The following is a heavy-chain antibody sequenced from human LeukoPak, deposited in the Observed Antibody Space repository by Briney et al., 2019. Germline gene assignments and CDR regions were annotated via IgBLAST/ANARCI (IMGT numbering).Heavy chain of an antibody. J-gene: IGHJ6*02. CDR1: GYTFINYY. Sequence: ASVKVSCRASGYTFINYYMHWVRQAPGQGLEWMGWINPKSDGTNYSQKLQGRVTLTRDTSINTVYMELSNLRSDDTAVYYCARVVGELLHSYYYYAMDVWGQGTTVTVSS. V-gene: IGHV1-2*02. D-gene: IGHD3-10*01. CDR2: INPKSDGT. CDR3: ARVVGELLHSYYYYAMDV.